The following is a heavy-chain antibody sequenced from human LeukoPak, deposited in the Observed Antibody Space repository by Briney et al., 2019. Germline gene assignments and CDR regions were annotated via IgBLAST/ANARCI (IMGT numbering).Heavy chain of an antibody. D-gene: IGHD2-15*01. CDR2: INSNGGST. CDR3: VKGVVVAASVWEYFQH. V-gene: IGHV3-64D*06. CDR1: GFTFSNYA. Sequence: GGSLRLSCSASGFTFSNYAMHWVRQAPGQGLEYISIINSNGGSTHYTDSVKGRFTISRDNAKNTLYLQMSSLRAEDTAVYYCVKGVVVAASVWEYFQHWGQGTLVTVSS. J-gene: IGHJ1*01.